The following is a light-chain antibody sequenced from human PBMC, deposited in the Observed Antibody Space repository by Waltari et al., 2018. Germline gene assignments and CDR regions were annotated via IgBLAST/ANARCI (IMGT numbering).Light chain of an antibody. V-gene: IGKV3-20*01. J-gene: IGKJ1*01. CDR3: QKYGTLPAT. CDR1: QSVSRT. CDR2: DAS. Sequence: EIVLTQSPGTLSLSPGERATIAYRASQSVSRTLAWYQQKPGQAPSLLIYDASTRATGIPDRFSGRGSGTDFSLTISRLEPEDFAVYYCQKYGTLPATFGQGTKVEIK.